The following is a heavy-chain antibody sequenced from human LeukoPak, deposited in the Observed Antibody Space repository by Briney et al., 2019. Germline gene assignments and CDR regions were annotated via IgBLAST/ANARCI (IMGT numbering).Heavy chain of an antibody. V-gene: IGHV1-46*01. CDR3: ARDTPDSRTMVRGVISHAPLTNWFDP. Sequence: GASVKVSCKAFGYTFTSYYMHWVRQAPGQGLEWMGIINPSGGSTSYVQKFQGRVTMTRDTSTSTVYMELSSLRSEDTAVYYCARDTPDSRTMVRGVISHAPLTNWFDPWGQGTPVTVSS. CDR1: GYTFTSYY. J-gene: IGHJ5*02. CDR2: INPSGGST. D-gene: IGHD3-10*01.